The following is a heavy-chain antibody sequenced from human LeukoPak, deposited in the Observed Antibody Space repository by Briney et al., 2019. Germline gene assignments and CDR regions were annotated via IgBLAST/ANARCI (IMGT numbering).Heavy chain of an antibody. V-gene: IGHV4-34*01. Sequence: SEAVSLTCAVSGGSFSGFHWSWIRQPPARGLEWIGEINHSGSTTYNPSLKSRVTFSVETSKNQFSLKLSSVTAADTAVYYCARHRASSGWWPDFDYWGQGTPVTVSS. CDR1: GGSFSGFH. CDR3: ARHRASSGWWPDFDY. D-gene: IGHD6-19*01. CDR2: INHSGST. J-gene: IGHJ4*02.